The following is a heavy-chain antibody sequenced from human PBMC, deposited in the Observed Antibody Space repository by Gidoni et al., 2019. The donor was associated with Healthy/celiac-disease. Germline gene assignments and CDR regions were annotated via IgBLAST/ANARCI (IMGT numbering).Heavy chain of an antibody. CDR3: ARDLSSRRSDWSYYFDY. J-gene: IGHJ4*02. Sequence: QVQLVQSGAEVKKPGSSVKVSCKASGGTFSSYAISWVRQAPGQGLEWMGGIIPIFGTANYAQKFQGRVTITADESTSTAYMELSSLRSEDTAVYYCARDLSSRRSDWSYYFDYWGQGTLVTVSS. V-gene: IGHV1-69*01. D-gene: IGHD3-9*01. CDR1: GGTFSSYA. CDR2: IIPIFGTA.